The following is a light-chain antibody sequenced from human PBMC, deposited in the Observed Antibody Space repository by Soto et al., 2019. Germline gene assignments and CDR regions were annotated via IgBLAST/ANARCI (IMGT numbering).Light chain of an antibody. CDR1: SSDVGGYNF. V-gene: IGLV2-14*03. CDR3: CSYASSTSYV. Sequence: QSALTQPASVSGSPGQSITISCTGTSSDVGGYNFVTWYQQHPGEAPKLMIHDVSSRASGVPNRFSGSKSGTTASLTISGLQAEDEADYYCCSYASSTSYVFGTGTKVIVL. J-gene: IGLJ1*01. CDR2: DVS.